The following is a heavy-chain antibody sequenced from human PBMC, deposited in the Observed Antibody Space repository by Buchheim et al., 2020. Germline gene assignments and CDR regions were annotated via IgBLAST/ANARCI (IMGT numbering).Heavy chain of an antibody. Sequence: EVQLLESGGGLVQPGGSLRLSCAASGFTFSIYAMTWVRQPPGKGLEWVSTISGSGGSTYYAESVKGRFTISRDNSKNTLYLQMDSLRAEDTAVYYCAKDRTYDLWSAYWDYWGQGTL. J-gene: IGHJ4*02. CDR3: AKDRTYDLWSAYWDY. CDR2: ISGSGGST. D-gene: IGHD3-3*01. V-gene: IGHV3-23*01. CDR1: GFTFSIYA.